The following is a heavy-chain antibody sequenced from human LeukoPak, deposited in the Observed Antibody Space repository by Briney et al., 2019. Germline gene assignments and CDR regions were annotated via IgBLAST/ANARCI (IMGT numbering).Heavy chain of an antibody. D-gene: IGHD3-3*01. CDR3: ARADDFWSGYAFDY. V-gene: IGHV4-39*07. Sequence: SETLSLTCTVSGGSISSSSYYWGWIRQPPGKGLEWIGSIYYSGSTYYNPSLKSRVTISVDTSKNQFSLKLSSVTAADTAVYYCARADDFWSGYAFDYWGQGTMVTVSS. J-gene: IGHJ4*02. CDR1: GGSISSSSYY. CDR2: IYYSGST.